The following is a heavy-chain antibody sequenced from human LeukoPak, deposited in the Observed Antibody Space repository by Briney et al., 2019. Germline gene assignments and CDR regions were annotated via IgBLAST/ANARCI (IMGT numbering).Heavy chain of an antibody. CDR3: AIIRVLRRFDY. Sequence: PGGSLGLSCAASGFTFSSYAMGWGRRAPGKGREWVAAIIGRGGSTYYADSVKGRLTISRDNSKNTRYRQMDSRRPEHPAVYYCAIIRVLRRFDYWGQGTLVTVSS. D-gene: IGHD4/OR15-4a*01. CDR1: GFTFSSYA. V-gene: IGHV3-23*01. CDR2: IIGRGGST. J-gene: IGHJ4*02.